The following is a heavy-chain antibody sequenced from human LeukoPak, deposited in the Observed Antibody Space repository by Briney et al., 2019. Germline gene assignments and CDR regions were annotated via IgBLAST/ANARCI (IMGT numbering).Heavy chain of an antibody. CDR2: ISYDGSSK. J-gene: IGHJ4*02. D-gene: IGHD3-22*01. CDR1: GFTVSSYA. CDR3: ARAVGVYDSSGYYSFPPFDH. V-gene: IGHV3-30-3*01. Sequence: PGGSLRLSCAASGFTVSSYALHWVRQATGKGLEWVAVISYDGSSKYYADSVKGRFTISRDNSKNTLYLQMNSLRAEDTAVYYCARAVGVYDSSGYYSFPPFDHWGQGTLVTVSS.